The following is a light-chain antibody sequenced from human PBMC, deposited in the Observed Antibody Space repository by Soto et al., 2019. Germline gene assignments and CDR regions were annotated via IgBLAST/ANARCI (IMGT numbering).Light chain of an antibody. Sequence: EMGLTQSPGTLSFSPGERATLSCRASQSFSSSYLAWYQQKPGQAPRLLIYGASSRATGIPDRSSGSGSGTYFTLTIRRLEPDDCAVYYCQQYGTSTSFGQGTRLEI. V-gene: IGKV3-20*01. J-gene: IGKJ5*01. CDR3: QQYGTSTS. CDR1: QSFSSSY. CDR2: GAS.